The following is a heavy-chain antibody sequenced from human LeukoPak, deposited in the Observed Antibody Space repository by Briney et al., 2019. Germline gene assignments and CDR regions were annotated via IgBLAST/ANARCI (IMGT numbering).Heavy chain of an antibody. J-gene: IGHJ3*02. CDR3: ARDLKGPVNDVFDM. D-gene: IGHD4-23*01. V-gene: IGHV3-74*01. CDR2: SNSDGSST. CDR1: GFTFNNAW. Sequence: GGSLRLSCAASGFTFNNAWMDWVRQAPGKGLVWVSHSNSDGSSTSYADSVRGRFTISRDNAKNTLYLQMNSLRAEDTAVYHCARDLKGPVNDVFDMWGQGTMVTVSS.